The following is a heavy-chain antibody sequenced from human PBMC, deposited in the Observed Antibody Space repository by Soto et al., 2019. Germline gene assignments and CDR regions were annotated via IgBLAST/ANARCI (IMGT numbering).Heavy chain of an antibody. CDR1: VGCFRGYY. CDR3: ARVGEVVPAIDWFDP. J-gene: IGHJ5*02. CDR2: INHSGST. Sequence: SETLWFTCAFGVGCFRGYYWSWIRQPPGKGLELIGEINHSGSTNYNPSLRSRVTISVDTSKNQFSLNLSSVTAADTAVYYCARVGEVVPAIDWFDPWGQGTMVTVSS. D-gene: IGHD2-2*01. V-gene: IGHV4-34*01.